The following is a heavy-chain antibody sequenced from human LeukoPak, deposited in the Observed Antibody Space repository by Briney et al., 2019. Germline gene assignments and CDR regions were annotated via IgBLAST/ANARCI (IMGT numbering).Heavy chain of an antibody. V-gene: IGHV1-24*01. CDR1: GYTLTELS. J-gene: IGHJ6*02. CDR2: FDPEDGET. CDR3: ATVSLGSEIMDV. Sequence: ASVKVSCKVSGYTLTELSMHWVRQAPGKGLEWMGGFDPEDGETIYAQKFQGRVTMTEDTSTDTAYMELSSLRSEDTAVYYCATVSLGSEIMDVWGQGTTVTVSS. D-gene: IGHD3-10*01.